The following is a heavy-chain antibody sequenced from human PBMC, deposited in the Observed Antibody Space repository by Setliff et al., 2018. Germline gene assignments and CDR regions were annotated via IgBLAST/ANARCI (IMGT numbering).Heavy chain of an antibody. V-gene: IGHV3-21*04. CDR1: GFPFSIYS. CDR3: ARTCSGSGCYAGLES. D-gene: IGHD2-15*01. Sequence: GGSLRLSCAASGFPFSIYSMHWVRQAPGKGLEWVSSISGDSEYIYYRDSVKGRFTISRANSKNTLYLQMNNLGVEDTARYYCARTCSGSGCYAGLESWGQGTPVTVSS. CDR2: ISGDSEYI. J-gene: IGHJ4*02.